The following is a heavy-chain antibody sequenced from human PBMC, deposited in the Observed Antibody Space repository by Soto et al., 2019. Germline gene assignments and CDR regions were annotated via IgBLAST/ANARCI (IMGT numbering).Heavy chain of an antibody. D-gene: IGHD1-20*01. CDR3: ARRITGTLDDAFDI. Sequence: SVKVSCKASGGTFSSYAISWVRQAPGQGLEWMGGIIPIFGTANYAQKFQGRVTITADESTSTAYMELSSLRSEDTAVYYCARRITGTLDDAFDIWGQGTMVTVS. V-gene: IGHV1-69*13. CDR2: IIPIFGTA. CDR1: GGTFSSYA. J-gene: IGHJ3*02.